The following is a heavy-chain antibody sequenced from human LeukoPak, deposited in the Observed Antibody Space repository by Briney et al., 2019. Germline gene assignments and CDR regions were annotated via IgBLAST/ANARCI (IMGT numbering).Heavy chain of an antibody. D-gene: IGHD3-22*01. Sequence: ASVKVSCKASGYTFTSYYMHWVRQAPGQGLEWMGIINPSGGSTSYAQKFQGRVTMTRDMSTSTVYMELSSLRSEDTAVYYCATVSTPPSDSRSFDYWGQGTLVTVSS. V-gene: IGHV1-46*01. J-gene: IGHJ4*02. CDR1: GYTFTSYY. CDR3: ATVSTPPSDSRSFDY. CDR2: INPSGGST.